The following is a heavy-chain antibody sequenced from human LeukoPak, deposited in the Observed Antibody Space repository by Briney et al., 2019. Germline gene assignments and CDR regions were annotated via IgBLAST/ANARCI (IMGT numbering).Heavy chain of an antibody. CDR1: GFTFSSYA. J-gene: IGHJ5*02. V-gene: IGHV3-23*01. D-gene: IGHD3-22*01. CDR3: AKSSGYYHYNWFDP. CDR2: ISGSGGST. Sequence: GGSLRLSCAASGFTFSSYAMSWVRQAPGKGLEWVSAISGSGGSTYYADSVKGRFTISRDNSKNTLYLQMNSLRAEDTAVYYSAKSSGYYHYNWFDPWGQGTLVTVSS.